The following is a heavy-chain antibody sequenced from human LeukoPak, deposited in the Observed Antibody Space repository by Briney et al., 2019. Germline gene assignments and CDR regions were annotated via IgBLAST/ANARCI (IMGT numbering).Heavy chain of an antibody. CDR2: IYYSGST. J-gene: IGHJ4*02. CDR3: ARDPMTTVGY. V-gene: IGHV4-61*01. D-gene: IGHD4-11*01. Sequence: SETLSLTCTVSGGSVSSGSYYWSWIRQPPGKGLEWLGYIYYSGSTNYNPSLKSRVTISVDTSKNQFSLKLSSVTAADTAVYYCARDPMTTVGYWGQGTLVTVSS. CDR1: GGSVSSGSYY.